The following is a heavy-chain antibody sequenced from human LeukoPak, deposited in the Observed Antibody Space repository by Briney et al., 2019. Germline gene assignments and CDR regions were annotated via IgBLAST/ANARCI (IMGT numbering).Heavy chain of an antibody. Sequence: PSEALSLTCTVSGGSISSSSSYWVWIRQPPGKGLEWIGTVYYSGSTYYNPSLKSRVTISVDTSKNQFSLKLSSVTAADTAVYYCARDTGPSGTAFYYWGQGTLVTVSS. CDR3: ARDTGPSGTAFYY. D-gene: IGHD2-2*01. J-gene: IGHJ4*02. CDR2: VYYSGST. V-gene: IGHV4-39*07. CDR1: GGSISSSSSY.